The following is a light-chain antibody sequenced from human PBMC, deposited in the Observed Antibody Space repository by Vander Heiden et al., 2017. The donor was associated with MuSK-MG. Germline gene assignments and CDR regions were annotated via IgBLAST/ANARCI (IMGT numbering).Light chain of an antibody. CDR1: SPNIGAGYD. V-gene: IGLV1-40*01. CDR2: GNN. CDR3: QSYDSSLSGVV. J-gene: IGLJ2*01. Sequence: LVPTPPPSASGPPGQRVTTSCTGSSPNIGAGYDVHWYQQVPGTAPQLLIYGNNNRPSGVPDRFSGSKSGTSASLAITGLQAEDEADYYCQSYDSSLSGVVFGGGTKVTVL.